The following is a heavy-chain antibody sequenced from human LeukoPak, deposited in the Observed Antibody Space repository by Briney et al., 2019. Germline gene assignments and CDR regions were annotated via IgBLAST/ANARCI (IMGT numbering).Heavy chain of an antibody. CDR2: VKEDGSQK. D-gene: IGHD3-10*01. CDR1: GFTFSSYA. V-gene: IGHV3-7*04. J-gene: IGHJ4*02. CDR3: VRDFGNY. Sequence: GGSLRLSCTASGFTFSSYAMNWVRQAPGKGLEWVASVKEDGSQKYYVDSVKGRFTISRDNAKNSLYLQMNSLRAEDTAVYYCVRDFGNYWGQGTLVSVSS.